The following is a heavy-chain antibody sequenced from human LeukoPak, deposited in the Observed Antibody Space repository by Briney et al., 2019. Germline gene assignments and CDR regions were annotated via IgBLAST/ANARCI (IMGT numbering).Heavy chain of an antibody. CDR1: GFTFSSYW. J-gene: IGHJ6*02. V-gene: IGHV3-74*01. Sequence: SGGSLRLSCAASGFTFSSYWMHWVRQAPGKGLVWVSRINSDGSSTSYADSVKGRFTISRDNAKNTLYLQMNSLRAEDTAVYYCARGDRSSWQYYYYYGMDVWGQGTTVTVSS. D-gene: IGHD6-13*01. CDR2: INSDGSST. CDR3: ARGDRSSWQYYYYYGMDV.